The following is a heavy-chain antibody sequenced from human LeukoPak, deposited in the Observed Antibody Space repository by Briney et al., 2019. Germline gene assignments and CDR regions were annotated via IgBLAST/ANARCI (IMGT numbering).Heavy chain of an antibody. D-gene: IGHD3-10*01. Sequence: SETLSLTCSVSGGSINNYWWNWIRQPPGKGLEWIGYIYYSGSTSYNPSLKSRLTISVDTSLNQFSLKLNSVTAADTAVYYCAREGVRGVISEFDYWGQGTLVTVSS. CDR1: GGSINNYW. J-gene: IGHJ4*02. CDR3: AREGVRGVISEFDY. CDR2: IYYSGST. V-gene: IGHV4-59*01.